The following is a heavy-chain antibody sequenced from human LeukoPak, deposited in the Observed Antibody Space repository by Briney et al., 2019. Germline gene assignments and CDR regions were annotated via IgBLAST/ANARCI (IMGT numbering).Heavy chain of an antibody. CDR1: GFTFSSYA. CDR3: AKEEQQLVHYYYYYMDV. D-gene: IGHD6-13*01. Sequence: GGSLRLSCAASGFTFSSYAMSWVRQAPGRGLEWVSAISGSGGSTYYADSVEGRFTISRDNSKNTLYLQMNSLRAEDTAVYYCAKEEQQLVHYYYYYMDVWGKGTTVTVSS. J-gene: IGHJ6*03. V-gene: IGHV3-23*01. CDR2: ISGSGGST.